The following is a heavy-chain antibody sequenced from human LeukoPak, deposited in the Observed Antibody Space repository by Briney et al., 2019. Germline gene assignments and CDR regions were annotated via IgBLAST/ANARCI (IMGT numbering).Heavy chain of an antibody. Sequence: SETLSLTCAVSGGSISSSNWWSWIRQPPGQGLEWIGEIYHSGSTNYNPSLKSRVTMSVDTSKNQFSLKLSSVTAADTAVYYCARDLPVLRYLDYFDYWGQGTLVTVSS. CDR2: IYHSGST. CDR3: ARDLPVLRYLDYFDY. J-gene: IGHJ4*02. V-gene: IGHV4-4*02. CDR1: GGSISSSNW. D-gene: IGHD3-9*01.